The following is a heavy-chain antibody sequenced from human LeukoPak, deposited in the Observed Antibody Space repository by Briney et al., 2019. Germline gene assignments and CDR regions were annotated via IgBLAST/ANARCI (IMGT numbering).Heavy chain of an antibody. CDR3: ASRGSYYDILTGYFPHAFDI. Sequence: GESLKISCKGSGYSFTSYWIGWVRQMPGKGLEWMGIIYPGDSDTRYSPSFQGQVTISADKSISTAYLQWSSLKASDTAMYYCASRGSYYDILTGYFPHAFDIWGQGTMVTVSS. CDR2: IYPGDSDT. D-gene: IGHD3-9*01. CDR1: GYSFTSYW. J-gene: IGHJ3*02. V-gene: IGHV5-51*01.